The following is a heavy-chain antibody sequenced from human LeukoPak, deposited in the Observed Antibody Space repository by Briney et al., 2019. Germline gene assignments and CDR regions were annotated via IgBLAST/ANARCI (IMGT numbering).Heavy chain of an antibody. V-gene: IGHV1-18*01. CDR2: ISASNGNT. CDR3: ARVRQGPAAHI. CDR1: GYTFTSYG. Sequence: ASVKVSCKASGYTFTSYGISWVRQAPGQGVEWMGWISASNGNTNYAQTLQGRVTMTTDTSTSTAYMELRSLRSDDTAVYYCARVRQGPAAHIWGQGTMVTVSS. D-gene: IGHD2-2*01. J-gene: IGHJ3*02.